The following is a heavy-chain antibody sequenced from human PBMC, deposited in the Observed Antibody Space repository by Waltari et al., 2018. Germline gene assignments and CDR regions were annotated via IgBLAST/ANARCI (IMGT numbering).Heavy chain of an antibody. CDR3: VRPRGQEPRGDS. J-gene: IGHJ4*02. CDR1: GFTFSLSA. CDR2: ISPGSRTI. D-gene: IGHD1-26*01. Sequence: EVLLVESGGGLVQPGGSLKVSCVASGFTFSLSAINWVRLAPGKGLQWVSYISPGSRTIYYADSMKGRFTVSRDNTRNTVYLQMNNLRVEDTAVYYCVRPRGQEPRGDSWGQGTLVTVSS. V-gene: IGHV3-48*01.